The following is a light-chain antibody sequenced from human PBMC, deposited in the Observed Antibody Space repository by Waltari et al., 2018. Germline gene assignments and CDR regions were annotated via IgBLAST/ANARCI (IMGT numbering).Light chain of an antibody. V-gene: IGKV3-20*01. CDR1: QGVTRAL. CDR3: QHNVRIPAT. J-gene: IGKJ4*02. Sequence: ILLSLCPGPLSFSPGERATFSSSAAQGVTRALVWYQQKPGQAPRLLIYGASNTATGIPDRFSGSESGTDFSLTISRLEPEDHAVYYCQHNVRIPATFSEGTKVEIK. CDR2: GAS.